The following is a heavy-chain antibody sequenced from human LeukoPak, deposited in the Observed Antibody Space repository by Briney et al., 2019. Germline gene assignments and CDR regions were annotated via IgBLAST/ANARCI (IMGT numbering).Heavy chain of an antibody. CDR2: ISGSGDNT. J-gene: IGHJ4*02. Sequence: QPGGSLRLSCAASGFTFSSYAMSWVRQAPGKGLEWVSGISGSGDNTNYADSVKGRFTISRDNSKNTLYLQMNSLRAEDTAVYYCARVTYGSGTYGAFDYWGQGTLVTVSS. CDR3: ARVTYGSGTYGAFDY. CDR1: GFTFSSYA. V-gene: IGHV3-23*01. D-gene: IGHD3-10*01.